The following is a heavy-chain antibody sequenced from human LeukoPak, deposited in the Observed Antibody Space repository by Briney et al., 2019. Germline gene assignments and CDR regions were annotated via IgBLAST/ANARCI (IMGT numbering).Heavy chain of an antibody. J-gene: IGHJ4*02. V-gene: IGHV4-59*01. CDR2: IYYSGST. Sequence: SETLSLTCTVSGGSISSYYWSWIRQPPGKGLEWIGYIYYSGSTNYNPSLKSRVTISVDTSKNQFSLKLSSVTAADTAVYYCARGGEDRGLSLGYWGQGTLVTVSS. CDR3: ARGGEDRGLSLGY. D-gene: IGHD3-10*01. CDR1: GGSISSYY.